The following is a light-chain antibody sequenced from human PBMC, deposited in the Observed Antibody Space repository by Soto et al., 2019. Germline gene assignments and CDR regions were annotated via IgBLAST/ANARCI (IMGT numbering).Light chain of an antibody. CDR1: SSDVGGYNY. CDR2: EVS. Sequence: QSVLTQPPYASGSPGQSVTISCIGTSSDVGGYNYVSWYQQHPGKAPKLMIYEVSKRPSGVPDRFSGSKSGNTASLTVSGLQAEDEADYYCSSYAASSHLGVFGGGTKLTVL. J-gene: IGLJ2*01. V-gene: IGLV2-8*01. CDR3: SSYAASSHLGV.